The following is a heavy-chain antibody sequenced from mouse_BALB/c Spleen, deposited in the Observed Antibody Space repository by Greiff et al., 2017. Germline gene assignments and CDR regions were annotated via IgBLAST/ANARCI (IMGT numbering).Heavy chain of an antibody. V-gene: IGHV1-69*02. J-gene: IGHJ3*01. Sequence: VQLQQPGAELVRPGASVKLSCKASGYTFTSYWINWVKQRPGQGLEWIGNIYPSDSYTNYNQKFKDKATLNVDKSSSTAYMQLSSPTTEDSAVDYCTRSEYGNYAWFAYWGQGTLVTVSA. D-gene: IGHD2-10*02. CDR1: GYTFTSYW. CDR3: TRSEYGNYAWFAY. CDR2: IYPSDSYT.